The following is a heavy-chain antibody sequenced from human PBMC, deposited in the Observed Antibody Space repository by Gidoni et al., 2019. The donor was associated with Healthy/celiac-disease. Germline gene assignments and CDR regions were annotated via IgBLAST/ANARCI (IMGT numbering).Heavy chain of an antibody. V-gene: IGHV3-21*01. CDR1: GFTFSSYS. Sequence: EVQLVESGGGLVKPGGSLRLSCAASGFTFSSYSMTWVRQAPGKGLEWVSSISSSSSYIYYADSVKGRFTISRDNAKNSLYLQMNSLRAEDTAVYYCARMNNLNAFDIWGQGTMVTVSS. CDR2: ISSSSSYI. CDR3: ARMNNLNAFDI. D-gene: IGHD1-1*01. J-gene: IGHJ3*02.